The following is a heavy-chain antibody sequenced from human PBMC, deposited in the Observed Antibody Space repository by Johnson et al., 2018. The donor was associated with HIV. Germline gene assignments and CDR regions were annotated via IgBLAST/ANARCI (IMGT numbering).Heavy chain of an antibody. V-gene: IGHV3-30*09. CDR1: GFTFSSYA. J-gene: IGHJ3*02. CDR3: ASGEDYGGNYGAFDI. D-gene: IGHD4-23*01. CDR2: ISYDGSNN. Sequence: VQLVESGGGVVQPGRSLRLSCAASGFTFSSYAMHWVRQAPGKGLEWVAVISYDGSNNYYADSVKGRFALSSDNSKTTLHLQMNSLRAEDTAVYYCASGEDYGGNYGAFDIWGQGTMVTVSS.